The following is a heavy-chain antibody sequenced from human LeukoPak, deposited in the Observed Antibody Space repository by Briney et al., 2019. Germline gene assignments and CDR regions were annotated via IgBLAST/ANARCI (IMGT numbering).Heavy chain of an antibody. CDR2: ISYDGSNK. J-gene: IGHJ6*04. CDR1: GFTFSSYV. CDR3: AKSAVGAAHPYYYYGMDV. V-gene: IGHV3-30*18. D-gene: IGHD1-26*01. Sequence: PGRSLRLSCSASGFTFSSYVMHRVRQAPAKGLEWVAVISYDGSNKYYADSVKGRFTISRDNSKNTLYLQMNSLRAEDTAAYYCAKSAVGAAHPYYYYGMDVWGKGTTVTVSS.